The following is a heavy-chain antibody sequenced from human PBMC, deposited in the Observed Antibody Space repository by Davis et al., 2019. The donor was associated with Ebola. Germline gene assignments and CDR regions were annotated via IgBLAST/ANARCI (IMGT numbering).Heavy chain of an antibody. D-gene: IGHD6-19*01. J-gene: IGHJ4*02. CDR1: GSTSSSYS. Sequence: PGGSLRLSCAAFGSTSSSYSMNWVRQPPGKGLELVLYISSSSSTIYYADSVKGRFTISRDNAKNSLYLQMNSLRDEDTAVYYFARGSSGWCTWGQGTLVTVSS. CDR2: ISSSSSTI. V-gene: IGHV3-48*02. CDR3: ARGSSGWCT.